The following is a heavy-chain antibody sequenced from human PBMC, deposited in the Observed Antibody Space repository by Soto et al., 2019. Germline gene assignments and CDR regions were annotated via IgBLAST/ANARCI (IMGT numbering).Heavy chain of an antibody. Sequence: EVQLVESGGGLVQPGGSLKLSCAASGFTFSGSAMHWVRQASGKGLEWVGRIRSKANSYATAYAASVKGRFTISRDDSKNTAYLQMNSLKTEDTAVYYCTRPLFDYGDPYWYCDLWGRGTLVTVSS. CDR3: TRPLFDYGDPYWYCDL. D-gene: IGHD4-17*01. J-gene: IGHJ2*01. CDR1: GFTFSGSA. CDR2: IRSKANSYAT. V-gene: IGHV3-73*01.